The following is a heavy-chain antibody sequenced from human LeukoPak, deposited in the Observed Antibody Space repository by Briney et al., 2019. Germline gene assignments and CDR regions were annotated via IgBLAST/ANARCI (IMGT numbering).Heavy chain of an antibody. CDR2: INPNSGGT. V-gene: IGHV1-2*02. Sequence: ASVKVSCKAPGYTFTGYYMHWVRQAPGQGLEWMGWINPNSGGTNYAQKFQGRVTMTRDTSISTAYMELSRLRSDDTAVYYCALSYSNPRGNDYWGQGTLVTVSS. D-gene: IGHD6-13*01. CDR3: ALSYSNPRGNDY. J-gene: IGHJ4*02. CDR1: GYTFTGYY.